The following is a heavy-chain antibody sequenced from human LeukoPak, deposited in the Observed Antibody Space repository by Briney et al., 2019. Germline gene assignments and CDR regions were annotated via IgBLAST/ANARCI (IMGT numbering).Heavy chain of an antibody. CDR3: ARVDCTSASCYNAY. V-gene: IGHV3-74*01. J-gene: IGHJ4*02. CDR1: GFTFSSYW. CDR2: INNDGSTT. Sequence: PGGSLRLSCAASGFTFSSYWMHWVRQAPGKGLVWVSRINNDGSTTTYADSVKGRFTISRDNAKNSLYLQMNSLRAEDTAVYYCARVDCTSASCYNAYWGQGTLVTVSS. D-gene: IGHD2-2*02.